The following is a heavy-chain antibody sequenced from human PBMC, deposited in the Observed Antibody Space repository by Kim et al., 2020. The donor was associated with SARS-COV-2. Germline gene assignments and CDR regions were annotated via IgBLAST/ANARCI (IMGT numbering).Heavy chain of an antibody. J-gene: IGHJ6*02. CDR1: GFTFDDYA. Sequence: GGSLRLSCAASGFTFDDYAMHWVRQAPGKGLEWVSGIRWNSGSIGYADSVKGRFTISSDNAKNSLYLQMNSLRAEDTALYYCAKAIGYYYDSSGYYYGNYGMDVWGQGHTVTVSS. CDR2: IRWNSGSI. CDR3: AKAIGYYYDSSGYYYGNYGMDV. D-gene: IGHD3-22*01. V-gene: IGHV3-9*01.